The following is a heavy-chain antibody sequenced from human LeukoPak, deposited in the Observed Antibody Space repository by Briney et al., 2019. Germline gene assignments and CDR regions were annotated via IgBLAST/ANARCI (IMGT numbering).Heavy chain of an antibody. CDR3: ARGARSYGGNSGYAFDI. CDR1: GGSISSGSYY. V-gene: IGHV4-61*02. CDR2: IYTSGST. J-gene: IGHJ3*02. Sequence: SETLSLTCTVSGGSISSGSYYWRWIRQPAGTGLEWIGRIYTSGSTNYNPSLKSRVTISVDTSKNQFSLKLSSVTAADTAVYYCARGARSYGGNSGYAFDIWGQGTMVTVSS. D-gene: IGHD4-23*01.